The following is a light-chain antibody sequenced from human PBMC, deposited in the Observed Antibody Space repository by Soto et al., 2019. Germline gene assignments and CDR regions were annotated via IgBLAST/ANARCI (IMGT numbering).Light chain of an antibody. Sequence: QSALTQPDSVSGSPGQSITLSCTGTSSDVGGYNYVSWYQQHPGKAPKLMIYDVSNRPSGVSNRFSGSKSGNTASLTISGLQAEDEADYYCSSYTRSSIAGYVFGTGTKVTVL. V-gene: IGLV2-14*01. J-gene: IGLJ1*01. CDR2: DVS. CDR3: SSYTRSSIAGYV. CDR1: SSDVGGYNY.